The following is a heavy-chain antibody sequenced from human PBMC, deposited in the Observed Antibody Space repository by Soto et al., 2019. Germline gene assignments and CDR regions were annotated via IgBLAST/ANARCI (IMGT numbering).Heavy chain of an antibody. V-gene: IGHV3-53*01. D-gene: IGHD1-1*01. CDR2: LYDVDGS. J-gene: IGHJ3*01. CDR3: ATWHEREHAYDV. CDR1: GLTVSGKKY. Sequence: SGGSLRLCCAASGLTVSGKKYVAWVRQAPGKGLEWVSALYDVDGSFYSDSVKGRFTTSSDSSKTTVYLQMNDLRPADTAVYYCATWHEREHAYDVWGQGTTVTVSS.